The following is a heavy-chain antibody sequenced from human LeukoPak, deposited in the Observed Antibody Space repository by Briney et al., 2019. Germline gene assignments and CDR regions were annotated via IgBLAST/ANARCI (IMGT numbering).Heavy chain of an antibody. D-gene: IGHD4-11*01. CDR3: AREGSYTNYNWFDP. Sequence: PSETLSLTCTVSGGSISNSRYDWYWGWIRQPPGKGLEWIGSIYYSGSTYYNPSLKSRVTISVDTSKNKFSLKLSSVTAADTAVYYCAREGSYTNYNWFDPWGQGTLVTVSS. CDR1: GGSISNSRYDWY. J-gene: IGHJ5*02. V-gene: IGHV4-39*07. CDR2: IYYSGST.